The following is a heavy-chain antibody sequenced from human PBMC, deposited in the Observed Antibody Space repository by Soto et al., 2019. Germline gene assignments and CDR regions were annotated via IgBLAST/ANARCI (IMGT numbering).Heavy chain of an antibody. V-gene: IGHV3-66*01. D-gene: IGHD5-18*01. Sequence: EVQLVESGGGLVQPGGSLRLSCAASGFTVSSDYMTWVRQAPGKGLEWLSTVYGGGTTYYADSVKGRFIISRDNSKNTLFLQMNDLRVEETAMYYCARDPGYRNGMDVWGQGTTVTVSS. CDR1: GFTVSSDY. CDR3: ARDPGYRNGMDV. J-gene: IGHJ6*02. CDR2: VYGGGTT.